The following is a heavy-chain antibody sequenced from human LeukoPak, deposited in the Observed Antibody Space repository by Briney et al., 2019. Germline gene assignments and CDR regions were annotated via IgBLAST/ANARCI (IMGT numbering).Heavy chain of an antibody. CDR1: GGFISSYY. D-gene: IGHD1-14*01. V-gene: IGHV4-4*07. CDR3: ARNLGFRSYFQH. Sequence: SETLSLTCTVSGGFISSYYWSWIRQPAGEGLEWIGRIYISGSTNYNPSLKSRVTISVDTSKNQFSLKLSSVTAADTAVYYCARNLGFRSYFQHWGQGTLVTVSS. CDR2: IYISGST. J-gene: IGHJ1*01.